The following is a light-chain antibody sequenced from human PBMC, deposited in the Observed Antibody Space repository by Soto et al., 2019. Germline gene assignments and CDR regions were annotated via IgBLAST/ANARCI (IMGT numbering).Light chain of an antibody. Sequence: QAVVTQPPSVSGAPGQTITISCPGSSSNIGAGYDVHWYQQLPGTAPRLLIYGNSNRPSGVPDRFSGSKSGTSASLAITGLQAEDEADYYCQSYDSSLSAYVFGTGTKLTVL. CDR3: QSYDSSLSAYV. CDR2: GNS. J-gene: IGLJ1*01. V-gene: IGLV1-40*01. CDR1: SSNIGAGYD.